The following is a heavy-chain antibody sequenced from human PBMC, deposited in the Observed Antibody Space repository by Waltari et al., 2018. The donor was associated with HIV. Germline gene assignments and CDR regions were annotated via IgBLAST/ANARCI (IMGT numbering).Heavy chain of an antibody. V-gene: IGHV3-53*02. CDR3: SGPDGDQGTSVTYYGMGV. J-gene: IGHJ6*02. CDR2: IDRGGDT. CDR1: GTAVATPH. D-gene: IGHD4-17*01. Sequence: EVQLVETGGDVIRPGGSLRLPCATSGTAVATPHCHWLRQAPGKGLEWVSVIDRGGDTKYADSVKGRFLISRDNSKNTVCLQLNRLRVEATAVYYCSGPDGDQGTSVTYYGMGVWGQGTTVIVSS.